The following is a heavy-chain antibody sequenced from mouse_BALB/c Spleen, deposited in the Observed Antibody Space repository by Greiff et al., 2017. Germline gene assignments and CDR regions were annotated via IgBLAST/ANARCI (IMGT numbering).Heavy chain of an antibody. CDR1: GYSITSGYY. V-gene: IGHV3-6*02. J-gene: IGHJ3*01. CDR3: ASLRQLGLRWFAY. CDR2: ISYDGSN. D-gene: IGHD3-2*01. Sequence: VQLQQSGPGLVKPSQSLSLTCSVTGYSITSGYYWNWIRQFPGNKLEWMGYISYDGSNNYNPSLKNRISITRDTSKNQFFLKLNSVTTEDTATYYCASLRQLGLRWFAYWGQGTLVTVSA.